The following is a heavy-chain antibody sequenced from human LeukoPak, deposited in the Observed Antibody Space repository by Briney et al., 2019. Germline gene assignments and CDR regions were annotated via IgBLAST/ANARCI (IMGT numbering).Heavy chain of an antibody. CDR2: ISSSSSTI. Sequence: GGSLRLSCAASGFTFSSYAMNLVRQAAGKGLEWVSYISSSSSTIYYADSVKGRFTISRDNAKNSLYLQMNSLRAEDTAVYYCARASRGAFSSGWYLYYFDYWGQGTLVTVSS. D-gene: IGHD6-19*01. V-gene: IGHV3-48*01. CDR1: GFTFSSYA. J-gene: IGHJ4*02. CDR3: ARASRGAFSSGWYLYYFDY.